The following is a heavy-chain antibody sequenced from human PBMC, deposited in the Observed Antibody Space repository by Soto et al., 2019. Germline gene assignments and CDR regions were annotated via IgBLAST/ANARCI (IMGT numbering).Heavy chain of an antibody. D-gene: IGHD7-27*01. CDR2: IWNDGSNK. V-gene: IGHV3-33*01. J-gene: IGHJ4*02. Sequence: GGSLRLSCSASGFTFSSKHMHWVRQAPCKGLEWVALIWNDGSNKFYADSVKGRFTISRDNSKNTLYLQMDSLRAEDTAVYYCARIDTWALTSHFCGKGLLGTLSS. CDR1: GFTFSSKH. CDR3: ARIDTWALTSHF.